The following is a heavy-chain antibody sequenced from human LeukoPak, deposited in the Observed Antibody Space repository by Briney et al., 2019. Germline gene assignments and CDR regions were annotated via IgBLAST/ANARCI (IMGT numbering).Heavy chain of an antibody. CDR3: VADPYYDRSGPPRWFDP. V-gene: IGHV1-58*02. CDR2: IVVGSATT. Sequence: GASVKVSCKASGFAFPSSAMQWMRQARGQRLEWIGWIVVGSATTNYAQKFQERVTFTRDMSTYTAYMELSSLRSEDTAVYYCVADPYYDRSGPPRWFDPWGQGTLVTVSS. CDR1: GFAFPSSA. J-gene: IGHJ5*02. D-gene: IGHD3-22*01.